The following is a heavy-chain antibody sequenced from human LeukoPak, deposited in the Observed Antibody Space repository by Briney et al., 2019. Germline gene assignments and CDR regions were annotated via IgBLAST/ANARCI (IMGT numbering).Heavy chain of an antibody. CDR3: ARSSSGYYFY. V-gene: IGHV5-51*01. CDR2: IYPSDSDT. Sequence: GASLKISCKGSGYGFTSYWIAWVRQMPGKGPEWMGIIYPSDSDTRYSPSFQGQVTISADKSISTAYLQWSSLKASDTAMYYCARSSSGYYFYWGQGTLVTVSS. D-gene: IGHD3-22*01. J-gene: IGHJ4*02. CDR1: GYGFTSYW.